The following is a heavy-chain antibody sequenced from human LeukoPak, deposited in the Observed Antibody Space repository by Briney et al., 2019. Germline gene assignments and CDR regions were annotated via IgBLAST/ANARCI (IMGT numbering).Heavy chain of an antibody. CDR1: GFTVSSSD. Sequence: GGSLRLSCAASGFTVSSSDMTWVRQAPGKGLEWVAVISYDGSNKYYADSVKGRFTISRDNSNNTLYLQMNSLRAEDTALYYCAGRGSTSGSSPLDYWGQGNLVTVSS. CDR3: AGRGSTSGSSPLDY. D-gene: IGHD2-2*01. CDR2: ISYDGSNK. J-gene: IGHJ4*02. V-gene: IGHV3-30*03.